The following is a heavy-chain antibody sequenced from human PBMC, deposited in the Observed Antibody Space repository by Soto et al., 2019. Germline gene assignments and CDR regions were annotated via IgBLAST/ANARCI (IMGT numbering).Heavy chain of an antibody. J-gene: IGHJ6*02. CDR1: GYTFTGYN. CDR3: ARDYYDSSGYLYYYGMDV. Sequence: GASVKVSCKASGYTFTGYNMHWVRQAPGQGLEWMGWINPNSGGTNYAQKFQGRVTMTRDTSISTAYMELSRLRSDDTAVYYCARDYYDSSGYLYYYGMDVWGQGTTVTVSS. V-gene: IGHV1-2*02. CDR2: INPNSGGT. D-gene: IGHD3-22*01.